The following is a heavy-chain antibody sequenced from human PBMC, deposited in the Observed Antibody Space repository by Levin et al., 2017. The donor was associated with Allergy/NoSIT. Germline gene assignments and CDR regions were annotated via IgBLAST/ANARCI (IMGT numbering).Heavy chain of an antibody. V-gene: IGHV1-46*01. CDR1: GYTFTSYY. J-gene: IGHJ4*02. CDR3: ARERTTYYYDRSGYYPDY. CDR2: INPSGGST. Sequence: ASVKVSCKASGYTFTSYYMHWVRQAPGQGLEWMGIINPSGGSTSYAQKFQGRVTMTRDTSTSTVYMELSSLRSEDTAVYYCARERTTYYYDRSGYYPDYWGQGTLVTVSS. D-gene: IGHD3-22*01.